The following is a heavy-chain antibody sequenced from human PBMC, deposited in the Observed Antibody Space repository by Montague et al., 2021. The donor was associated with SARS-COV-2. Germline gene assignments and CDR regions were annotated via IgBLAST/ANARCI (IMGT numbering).Heavy chain of an antibody. CDR3: ARSHYDILAGYYTVFDY. V-gene: IGHV2-70*01. CDR2: IDWDXYK. D-gene: IGHD3-9*01. J-gene: IGHJ4*02. CDR1: GFSLSTSGMC. Sequence: PALVKPTQTLTLXCTFSGFSLSTSGMCVSWIRQPPGKALEWLALIDWDXYKYYSTSLKTRLTISKDTSKNQVVLTMTNMDPVDTATYYCARSHYDILAGYYTVFDYWGQRTLVTVSS.